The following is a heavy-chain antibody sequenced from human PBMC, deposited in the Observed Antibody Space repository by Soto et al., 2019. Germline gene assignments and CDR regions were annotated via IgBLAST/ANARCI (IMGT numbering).Heavy chain of an antibody. J-gene: IGHJ4*02. Sequence: QVQLVESGGGVVQPGRSLRLSCAASGFTFSNYAMHWVRQAPGKGLEWVAVISYDGSNKYYADSVKGRFTISRDNSKNPLVLQMNSLRAEDTAVYYCAREPAYYYYSSGYSVPFGYWGQGTLVTVSS. CDR2: ISYDGSNK. D-gene: IGHD3-22*01. V-gene: IGHV3-30-3*01. CDR1: GFTFSNYA. CDR3: AREPAYYYYSSGYSVPFGY.